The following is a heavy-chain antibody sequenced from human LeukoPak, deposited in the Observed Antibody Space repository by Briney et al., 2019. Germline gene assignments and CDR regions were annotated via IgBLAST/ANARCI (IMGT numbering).Heavy chain of an antibody. CDR1: GFTFSSYS. CDR3: AKDLGSVVTPPSLDY. J-gene: IGHJ4*02. V-gene: IGHV3-21*04. CDR2: ISSSSSYI. D-gene: IGHD4-23*01. Sequence: GGSLRLSCAASGFTFSSYSMNWVRQAPGKGLEWVSSISSSSSYIYYADSVKGRFTISRDNAKNSLYLQMNSLRAEDTAVYYCAKDLGSVVTPPSLDYWGQGTLVTVSS.